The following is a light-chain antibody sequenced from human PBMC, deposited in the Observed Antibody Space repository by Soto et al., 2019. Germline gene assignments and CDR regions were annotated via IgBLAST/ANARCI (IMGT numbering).Light chain of an antibody. Sequence: DIQMTQSPSSLSASVGDRVTITCRASQNIDTYLNWYLQKPGQAPKLLIYSAYSLQSGVSPRFSGSGSGTDFTLTISRLEPEDFAVYYCQQYGLSPRTFGRGTKVEIK. CDR1: QNIDTY. CDR2: SAY. V-gene: IGKV1-39*01. CDR3: QQYGLSPRT. J-gene: IGKJ1*01.